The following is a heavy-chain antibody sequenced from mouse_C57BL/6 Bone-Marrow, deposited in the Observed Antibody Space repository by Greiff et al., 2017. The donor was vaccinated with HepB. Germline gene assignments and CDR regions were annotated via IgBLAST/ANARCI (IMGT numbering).Heavy chain of an antibody. CDR2: INPSNGGT. Sequence: QVQLKQSGTELVKPGASVKLSCKASGYTFTSYWMHWVKQRPGQGLEWIGNINPSNGGTNYNEKFKSKATLTVDKSSSTAYMQLSSLTSEDSAVYYCAREGGLRLGYAMDYWGQGTSVTVSS. J-gene: IGHJ4*01. D-gene: IGHD3-2*02. CDR3: AREGGLRLGYAMDY. V-gene: IGHV1-53*01. CDR1: GYTFTSYW.